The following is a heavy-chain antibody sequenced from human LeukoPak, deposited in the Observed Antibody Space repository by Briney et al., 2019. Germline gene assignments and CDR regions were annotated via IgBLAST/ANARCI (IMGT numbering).Heavy chain of an antibody. CDR3: ARNELISSNYYYYGMDV. Sequence: SQTLSLTCTVSGGSISSGGNYWTWIRQNPGKGLEWIGYINYSGNTYYNPSLKSRVTISVDTSKNQFSLKLSSVTAADTAVYYCARNELISSNYYYYGMDVWGQGTTVTVSS. CDR1: GGSISSGGNY. CDR2: INYSGNT. V-gene: IGHV4-31*03. J-gene: IGHJ6*02.